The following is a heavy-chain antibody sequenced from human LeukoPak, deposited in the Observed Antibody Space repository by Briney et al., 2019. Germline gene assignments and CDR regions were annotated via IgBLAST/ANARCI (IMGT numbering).Heavy chain of an antibody. Sequence: SVKVSCKASGGTFSSYAISWVRQAPGQGLEWMGGIIPIFGTANYAQKFQGRGTITADEYTGTAYMVLSSLRSEDTAVYYCARTLYYYDSSGYFWYFDYWGQGTLVTVSS. V-gene: IGHV1-69*01. CDR3: ARTLYYYDSSGYFWYFDY. D-gene: IGHD3-22*01. CDR1: GGTFSSYA. CDR2: IIPIFGTA. J-gene: IGHJ4*02.